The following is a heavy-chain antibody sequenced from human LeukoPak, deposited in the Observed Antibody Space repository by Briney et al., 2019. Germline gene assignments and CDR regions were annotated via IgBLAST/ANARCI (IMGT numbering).Heavy chain of an antibody. D-gene: IGHD5-24*01. CDR3: ANRGGHHSDGPFEY. J-gene: IGHJ4*02. CDR2: ISWNSGSI. V-gene: IGHV3-9*01. Sequence: GRSLRLSCAASGFTFEDDAMHWVRQAPGKGLEWVSGISWNSGSIGYADSVKGRFTISRDNAKNSLSLQMNSLRAEDTALYYCANRGGHHSDGPFEYWGQGTLVTVSS. CDR1: GFTFEDDA.